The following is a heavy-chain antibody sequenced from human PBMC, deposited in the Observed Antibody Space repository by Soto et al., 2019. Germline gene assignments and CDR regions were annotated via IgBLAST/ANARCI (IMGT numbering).Heavy chain of an antibody. CDR3: ARWESDAVAVNHDYFDS. D-gene: IGHD6-13*01. CDR2: INPNSGGT. Sequence: ASVKVSCKASGYTFTGYYMHWVRQAPGQGLEWMGWINPNSGGTNYAQKFQGWVTMTRDTSISTAYVELSRLRSDDTAVYYCARWESDAVAVNHDYFDSWGQGTLVTVSS. V-gene: IGHV1-2*04. J-gene: IGHJ4*02. CDR1: GYTFTGYY.